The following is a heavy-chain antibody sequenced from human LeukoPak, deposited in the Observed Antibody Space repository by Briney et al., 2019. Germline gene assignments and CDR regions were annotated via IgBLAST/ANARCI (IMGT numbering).Heavy chain of an antibody. CDR3: ARVRGGSGRSYAADAFDI. Sequence: GGSLRLSCAASGLTFDDYAMHWVRQAPGKGLEWVSGISWNSGSIGYADSVKGRFTISRDNAKSTLYLQMNSLRAEDTAVYYCARVRGGSGRSYAADAFDIWGQGTMVTVSS. CDR2: ISWNSGSI. J-gene: IGHJ3*02. V-gene: IGHV3-9*01. D-gene: IGHD1-26*01. CDR1: GLTFDDYA.